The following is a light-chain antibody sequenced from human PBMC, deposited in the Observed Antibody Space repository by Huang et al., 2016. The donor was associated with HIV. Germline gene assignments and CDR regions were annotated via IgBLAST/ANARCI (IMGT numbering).Light chain of an antibody. V-gene: IGKV1-NL1*01. CDR1: QGISNS. J-gene: IGKJ2*01. CDR2: AAS. Sequence: DIQMTQSPSSLSASEGDRVTLTCRASQGISNSLAWYQQKPGKAPKLLLYAASRLESGVPARFSGSVSGTDYTLTISSLQPEDFATYYFQQYYSTSHTSGQGTKLEVK. CDR3: QQYYSTSHT.